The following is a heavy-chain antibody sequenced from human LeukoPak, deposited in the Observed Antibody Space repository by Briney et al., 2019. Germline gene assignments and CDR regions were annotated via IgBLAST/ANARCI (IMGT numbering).Heavy chain of an antibody. CDR3: ARFPPAQYYYDSSGYSNWFDP. CDR2: INHSGGT. D-gene: IGHD3-22*01. Sequence: SETLSLTCAVYGGSFSGYYWSWIRQPPGKELEWIGEINHSGGTNYNPSLKSRVTISVDTSKNQFSLKLSSVTAADTAVYYCARFPPAQYYYDSSGYSNWFDPWGQGTLVTVSS. J-gene: IGHJ5*02. V-gene: IGHV4-34*01. CDR1: GGSFSGYY.